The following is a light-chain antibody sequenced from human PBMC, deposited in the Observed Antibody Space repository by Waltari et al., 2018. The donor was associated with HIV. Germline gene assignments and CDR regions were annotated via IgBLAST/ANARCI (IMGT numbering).Light chain of an antibody. CDR1: SSDVGGSHY. Sequence: QSALTQPASVSGSPGQSITISCTGTSSDVGGSHYVSWYQQFPGKAHKLMISEVMNRPSGVADRLAGSKSGNTASLTISGLQAEDEADYYCSSYTTGSTLVVFGTGTKVIVL. J-gene: IGLJ1*01. CDR2: EVM. V-gene: IGLV2-14*01. CDR3: SSYTTGSTLVV.